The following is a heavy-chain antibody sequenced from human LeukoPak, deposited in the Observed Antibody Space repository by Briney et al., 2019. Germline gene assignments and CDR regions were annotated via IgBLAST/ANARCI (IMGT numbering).Heavy chain of an antibody. CDR1: GFTFSTYS. CDR3: ARGGPTTVATFLNY. CDR2: ISSGSSTI. Sequence: GGSLRLSCAASGFTFSTYSMNWVRHPPGKGLEGVSYISSGSSTIYYADSVKGRFTISRDNSMSTLFLQMNSLRAEDTAVYYCARGGPTTVATFLNYWGQGTLVTVSS. J-gene: IGHJ4*02. D-gene: IGHD4-17*01. V-gene: IGHV3-48*01.